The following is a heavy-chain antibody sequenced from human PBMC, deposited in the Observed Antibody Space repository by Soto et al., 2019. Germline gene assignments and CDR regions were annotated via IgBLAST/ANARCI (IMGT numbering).Heavy chain of an antibody. V-gene: IGHV5-51*01. D-gene: IGHD3-22*01. CDR3: ARNLRDYYDSSGYYLAP. J-gene: IGHJ3*01. Sequence: PGESLKISCKGSGYSFTSYWIGWVRQMPGKGLEWMGIIYPGDSDTRYSPSFQGQVTISADKSISTAYLQWSSLKASDTAMYYCARNLRDYYDSSGYYLAPWGQGTMVTVSS. CDR2: IYPGDSDT. CDR1: GYSFTSYW.